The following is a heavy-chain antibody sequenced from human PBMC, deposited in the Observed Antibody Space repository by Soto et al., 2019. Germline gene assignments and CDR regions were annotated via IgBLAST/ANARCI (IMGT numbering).Heavy chain of an antibody. J-gene: IGHJ4*01. CDR2: ISGSGGST. V-gene: IGHV3-23*01. D-gene: IGHD3-16*02. Sequence: GGSLRLSCAASGFTFSSYAMSWVRQAPGMGLEWVSAISGSGGSTYYADSVKGRFTISRDNSKNTLYLQMNSLRAEDTAVYYCAKDRLTFGGVIVTFDYWGHGTLVTVSS. CDR1: GFTFSSYA. CDR3: AKDRLTFGGVIVTFDY.